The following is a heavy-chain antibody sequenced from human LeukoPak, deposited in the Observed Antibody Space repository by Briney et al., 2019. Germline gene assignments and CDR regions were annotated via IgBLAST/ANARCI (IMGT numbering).Heavy chain of an antibody. J-gene: IGHJ3*02. V-gene: IGHV1-24*01. CDR1: GYTLTELS. D-gene: IGHD1-26*01. CDR3: ARGGSYLSAFDI. Sequence: ASVKVSCKVSGYTLTELSMHWVRQAPGKGLEWMGGFDPEDGETIYAQKFQGRVTMTEDTSTDTAHMELSSLRAEDTAVYYCARGGSYLSAFDIWGQGTMVTVSS. CDR2: FDPEDGET.